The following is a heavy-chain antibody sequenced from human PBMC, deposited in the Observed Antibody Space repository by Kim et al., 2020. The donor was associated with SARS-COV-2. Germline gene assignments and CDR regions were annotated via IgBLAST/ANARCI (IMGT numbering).Heavy chain of an antibody. D-gene: IGHD6-19*01. V-gene: IGHV3-74*01. Sequence: GGSLRLSCAASGFTFSSHWMHWVRQEPGKGLVWVSRINSDGSTTSYADSVNGRFTISRANAKNTLYLQMNSLRAEDTAVYYCARRQFTRGWYYFDYWGQG. J-gene: IGHJ4*02. CDR3: ARRQFTRGWYYFDY. CDR2: INSDGSTT. CDR1: GFTFSSHW.